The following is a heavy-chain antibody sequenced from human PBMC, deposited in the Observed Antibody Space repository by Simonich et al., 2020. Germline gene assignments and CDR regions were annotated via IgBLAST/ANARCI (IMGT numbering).Heavy chain of an antibody. CDR3: ARGGLYFDY. Sequence: QVQLQESGPGLVKPSETLSLTCTVSGGSISSYYWSWIRQPPGKGLGWIGYIYYSGRTNYNPSLKSRVTISVDTSKNQFSLKLSSVTAADTAVYYCARGGLYFDYWGQGTLVTVSS. V-gene: IGHV4-59*01. J-gene: IGHJ4*02. D-gene: IGHD2-15*01. CDR2: IYYSGRT. CDR1: GGSISSYY.